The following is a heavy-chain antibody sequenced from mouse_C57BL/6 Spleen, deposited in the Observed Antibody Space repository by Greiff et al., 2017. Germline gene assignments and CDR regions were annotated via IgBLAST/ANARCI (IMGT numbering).Heavy chain of an antibody. J-gene: IGHJ3*01. CDR2: ISDGGSYT. CDR1: GFTFSSYA. D-gene: IGHD1-1*01. V-gene: IGHV5-4*01. Sequence: EVQVVESGGGLVKPGGSLKLSCAASGFTFSSYAMSWVRQTPEKRLEWVATISDGGSYTYYPDNVKGRFTISRDNAKNNLYLQMSHLKSEDTAMYYCAREATVVATRFAYWGQGTLVTVSA. CDR3: AREATVVATRFAY.